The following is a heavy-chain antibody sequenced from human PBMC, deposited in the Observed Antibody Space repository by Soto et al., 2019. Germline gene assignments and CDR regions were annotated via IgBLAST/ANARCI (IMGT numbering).Heavy chain of an antibody. D-gene: IGHD6-6*01. Sequence: QVQLVQSGAEVKKPGSSVKVSCRASGGTFSSYAISWERQAPGQGLAWMGGIIPIFGTANYAQKFQGRVTIAADESRSRAYMDVSSGRWEGTAVDHCARVGQGRVIAGRAFDIWGQGTMGTASS. CDR3: ARVGQGRVIAGRAFDI. CDR1: GGTFSSYA. J-gene: IGHJ3*02. CDR2: IIPIFGTA. V-gene: IGHV1-69*12.